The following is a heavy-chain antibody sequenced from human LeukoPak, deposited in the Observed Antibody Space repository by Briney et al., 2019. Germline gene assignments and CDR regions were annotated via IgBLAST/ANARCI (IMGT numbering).Heavy chain of an antibody. CDR2: ISYDGSSK. J-gene: IGHJ6*02. Sequence: PGRSLRLSCAASGFTFSSYGMHWVRQAPGKGLEWVAVISYDGSSKYYADSVKGRFTISRDNSKNTLYLQMNSLRAEDTAVYYCAKEEWNYGMDVWGQGTTVTVSS. D-gene: IGHD3-3*01. CDR3: AKEEWNYGMDV. CDR1: GFTFSSYG. V-gene: IGHV3-30*18.